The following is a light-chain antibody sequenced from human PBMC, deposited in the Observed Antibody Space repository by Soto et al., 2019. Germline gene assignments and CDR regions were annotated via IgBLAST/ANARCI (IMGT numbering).Light chain of an antibody. Sequence: VLTQPPSVSGTPGQRITVSCTGSSSNIGAGYDVHWYKQRPGTAPKLLIYGNKNRPSGVPDRFSGSKSGTSASLAITGLQAEDEADYYCQSYDSSLSVSYVFGTGTKVTVL. CDR3: QSYDSSLSVSYV. V-gene: IGLV1-40*01. CDR2: GNK. CDR1: SSNIGAGYD. J-gene: IGLJ1*01.